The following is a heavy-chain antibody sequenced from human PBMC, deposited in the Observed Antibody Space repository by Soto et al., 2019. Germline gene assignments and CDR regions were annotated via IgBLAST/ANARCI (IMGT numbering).Heavy chain of an antibody. V-gene: IGHV3-23*01. D-gene: IGHD6-13*01. Sequence: GGSLRLSCAASGFTFSSYAMSWVRQAPGKGLEWVSAISGSGGSTYYADSVKGRFTISRDNSKNTLYLQMNSLRAEDTAVYYCAKDQKKQQLVPLDYWGQGTLVTVSS. CDR2: ISGSGGST. CDR1: GFTFSSYA. J-gene: IGHJ4*02. CDR3: AKDQKKQQLVPLDY.